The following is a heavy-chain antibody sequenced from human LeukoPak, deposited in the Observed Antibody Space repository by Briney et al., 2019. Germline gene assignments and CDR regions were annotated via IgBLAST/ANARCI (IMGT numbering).Heavy chain of an antibody. V-gene: IGHV4-59*12. Sequence: SETLSLTCTVSGGSISSFYWSWIRQPPGKGLEWIGYIYYSGSTNYNPSLESRVTISVDTSKNQFSLKLSSVTAADTAVYYCARLAWFRVWLQLDYWGQGALVTVSS. CDR2: IYYSGST. CDR1: GGSISSFY. CDR3: ARLAWFRVWLQLDY. J-gene: IGHJ4*02. D-gene: IGHD5-24*01.